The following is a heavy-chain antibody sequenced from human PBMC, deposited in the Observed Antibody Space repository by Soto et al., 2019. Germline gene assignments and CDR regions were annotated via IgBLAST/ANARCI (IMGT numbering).Heavy chain of an antibody. CDR1: GDSMISFY. CDR2: VFYSGST. Sequence: SETLSLTCTFSGDSMISFYWTWIRQPPGKGVEWIGYVFYSGSTNYNPSLKSRVTISVDTSKNQFSLKLTSVTAADTAVYYCTRAPVSGSYCFDFWGQGTPVTVSS. D-gene: IGHD1-26*01. V-gene: IGHV4-59*01. J-gene: IGHJ4*02. CDR3: TRAPVSGSYCFDF.